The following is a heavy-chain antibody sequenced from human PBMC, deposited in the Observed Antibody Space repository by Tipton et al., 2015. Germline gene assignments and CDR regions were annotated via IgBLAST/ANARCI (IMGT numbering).Heavy chain of an antibody. CDR1: GFTFSNSG. J-gene: IGHJ4*02. CDR2: LWYDGSNK. V-gene: IGHV3-33*01. CDR3: VRDDPAA. Sequence: SLRLSCAASGFTFSNSGMHWVRQAPGKGLEWVAVLWYDGSNKKYADFVKGRFTTSRDNSKNALYLQMNSLEVEDTAVYYCVRDDPAAWGQGTLVTVSS.